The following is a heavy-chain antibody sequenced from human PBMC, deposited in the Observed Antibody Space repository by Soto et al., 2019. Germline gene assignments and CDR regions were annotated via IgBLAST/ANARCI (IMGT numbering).Heavy chain of an antibody. D-gene: IGHD5-12*01. V-gene: IGHV1-3*01. CDR1: GYTFTSYA. J-gene: IGHJ6*02. CDR3: AREWIDYYYGMDV. CDR2: INAGNGNT. Sequence: GASVKVSCKASGYTFTSYATHWVRQAPGQRLEWMGWINAGNGNTKYSQKFQGRVTITRDTSASTACMELSSLRSEDTAVYYCAREWIDYYYGMDVWGQGTTVTVSS.